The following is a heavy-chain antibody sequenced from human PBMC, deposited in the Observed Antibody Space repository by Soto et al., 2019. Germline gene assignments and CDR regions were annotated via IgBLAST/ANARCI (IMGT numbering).Heavy chain of an antibody. V-gene: IGHV4-31*03. Sequence: PSETLSLTCTVSGGSISSGGYYWSWIRQHPGKGLEWIGYIYYSGSTYYNPSLKSRVTISLDTSKNQFSLKVSSVTAADTAVYYCARGANKLLLFNGYYMDVWGKGTTVTVSS. CDR1: GGSISSGGYY. CDR3: ARGANKLLLFNGYYMDV. CDR2: IYYSGST. J-gene: IGHJ6*03. D-gene: IGHD2-2*01.